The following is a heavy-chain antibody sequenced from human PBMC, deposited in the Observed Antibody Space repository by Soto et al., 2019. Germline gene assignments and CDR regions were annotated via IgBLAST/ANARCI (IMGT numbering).Heavy chain of an antibody. CDR1: GFTVSSNY. D-gene: IGHD5-12*01. Sequence: PGGSLRLSCAASGFTVSSNYMSWVRQAPGKGLEWVSVIYSGGSTYYADSVKGRFTISRDNSKNTLYLQMNSLRAEDTAVYYCARGGAESGYDFEFFPNHYYGMAVRGQGTTVTVS. J-gene: IGHJ6*02. V-gene: IGHV3-53*01. CDR2: IYSGGST. CDR3: ARGGAESGYDFEFFPNHYYGMAV.